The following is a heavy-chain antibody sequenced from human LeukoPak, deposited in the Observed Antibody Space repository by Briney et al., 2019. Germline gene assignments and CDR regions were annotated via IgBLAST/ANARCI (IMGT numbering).Heavy chain of an antibody. J-gene: IGHJ3*02. CDR1: GYSISSGYY. Sequence: SETLSLTCTVSGYSISSGYYWGWIRQPPGKGLEWIGSIYHSGSTYYNPSLKSRVTISVDTSKNQFSLKLSSVTAADTAVYYCARLGNYDAFDIWGQGTMVTVSS. CDR2: IYHSGST. V-gene: IGHV4-38-2*02. CDR3: ARLGNYDAFDI. D-gene: IGHD1-7*01.